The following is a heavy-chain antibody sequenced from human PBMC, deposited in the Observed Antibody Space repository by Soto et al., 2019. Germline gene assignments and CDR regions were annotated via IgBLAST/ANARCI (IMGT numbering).Heavy chain of an antibody. V-gene: IGHV3-33*01. CDR1: GFTFSSYG. CDR3: ARDKGANAPIDM. J-gene: IGHJ3*02. CDR2: IWNDGKNK. Sequence: QVQLVESGGGVVQPGGSLRLSCAASGFTFSSYGMHWVRQAPGKVLEWVAVIWNDGKNKYYEDSVKGRFTISRDNSKSTLDLQMNSLRVEDTAVYYCARDKGANAPIDMWGQGTMVTVSS.